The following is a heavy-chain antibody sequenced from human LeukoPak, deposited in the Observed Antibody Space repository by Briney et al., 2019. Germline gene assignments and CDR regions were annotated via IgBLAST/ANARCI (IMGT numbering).Heavy chain of an antibody. D-gene: IGHD4-17*01. CDR3: ARAYYGDYEPHFDY. CDR2: INPNSGGT. Sequence: ASVKVSCKASGYTFTGYYMHWVRQAPGQGLEWMGWINPNSGGTNYAQKFQGRVTMTRDTSISTAYMELSRLRSDDTAVYYCARAYYGDYEPHFDYWGQGTLATVSS. J-gene: IGHJ4*02. V-gene: IGHV1-2*02. CDR1: GYTFTGYY.